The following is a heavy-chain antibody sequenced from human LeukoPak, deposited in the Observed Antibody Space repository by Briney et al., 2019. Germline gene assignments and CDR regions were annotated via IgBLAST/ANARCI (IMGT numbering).Heavy chain of an antibody. CDR2: ISSSGSTI. J-gene: IGHJ4*02. CDR3: EGTMITSPEFDY. V-gene: IGHV3-48*03. CDR1: GFTFSSYE. D-gene: IGHD3-22*01. Sequence: GSLRLSCAASGFTFSSYEMNWVRQAPGKGLEWVSYISSSGSTIYYADSVKGRFTISRDNAKNSLYLQMNSLRAEDTAVYYCEGTMITSPEFDYWGQGTLVTVSS.